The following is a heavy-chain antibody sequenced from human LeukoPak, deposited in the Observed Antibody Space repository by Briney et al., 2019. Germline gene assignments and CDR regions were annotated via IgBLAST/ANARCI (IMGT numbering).Heavy chain of an antibody. J-gene: IGHJ2*01. Sequence: GGSLRLSCAASGFTFSSYEMNWVRQAPGKGLEWVSTISGTTYYADSVKGRFSISRDDSQNMLFLQMDNLRADDTAVYYCAKILNAMYFDLWGRGTLVTVSS. CDR2: ISGTT. D-gene: IGHD2-2*01. V-gene: IGHV3-23*01. CDR1: GFTFSSYE. CDR3: AKILNAMYFDL.